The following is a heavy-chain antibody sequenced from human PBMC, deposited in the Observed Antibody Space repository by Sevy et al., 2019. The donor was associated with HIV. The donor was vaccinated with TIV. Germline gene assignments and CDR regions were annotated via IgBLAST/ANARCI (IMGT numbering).Heavy chain of an antibody. CDR1: GFTFSSYW. Sequence: GGSLRLSCAASGFTFSSYWMSWVRQAPGKGLEWVANIKLDGSEKYYVDSVKGRFTISRDNPKNSLFLQMNSLRVDDTAVYYCARAIGAGAAYWGQGTPVTVSS. J-gene: IGHJ4*02. CDR3: ARAIGAGAAY. V-gene: IGHV3-7*03. CDR2: IKLDGSEK. D-gene: IGHD6-13*01.